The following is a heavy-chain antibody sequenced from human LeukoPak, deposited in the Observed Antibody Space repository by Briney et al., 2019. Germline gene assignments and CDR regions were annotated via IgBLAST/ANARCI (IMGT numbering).Heavy chain of an antibody. J-gene: IGHJ4*02. CDR3: AKTRWLQLSRPTYYFDY. CDR1: GFTVSNKY. V-gene: IGHV3-23*01. Sequence: GGSLRLSCAASGFTVSNKYMTWVRQAPGKGLEWVSAISGSGGSTYYADSVKGRFTISRDNSKNTLYLQMNSLRAEDTAVYYCAKTRWLQLSRPTYYFDYWGQGTLVTVSS. CDR2: ISGSGGST. D-gene: IGHD5-24*01.